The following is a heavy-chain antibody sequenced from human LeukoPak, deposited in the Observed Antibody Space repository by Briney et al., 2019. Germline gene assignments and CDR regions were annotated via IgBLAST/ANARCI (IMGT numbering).Heavy chain of an antibody. CDR2: IYPRDGST. V-gene: IGHV1-46*01. Sequence: ASVKVSCKASGYTFTSNYIHWVRQAPGQGLEWMGMIYPRDGSTSYAQKFQGRVTITADESTTTAYMELSSLRSEDTAVYYCARERQQLPGFDYWGQGTLVTVSS. CDR3: ARERQQLPGFDY. CDR1: GYTFTSNY. D-gene: IGHD6-13*01. J-gene: IGHJ4*02.